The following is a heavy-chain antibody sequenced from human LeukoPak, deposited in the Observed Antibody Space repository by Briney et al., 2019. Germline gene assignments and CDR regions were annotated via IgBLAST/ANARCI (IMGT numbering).Heavy chain of an antibody. CDR3: ARPSYYDILTGYYTDYYGMDV. V-gene: IGHV3-21*01. D-gene: IGHD3-9*01. J-gene: IGHJ6*02. Sequence: PGGSLRLSCAASGFTVSSNYMNWVRQAPGKGLEWVSSISSSSSYIYYADSVKGRFTISRDNAKNSLYLQMNSLRAEDTAVYYCARPSYYDILTGYYTDYYGMDVWGQGTTVTVSS. CDR2: ISSSSSYI. CDR1: GFTVSSNY.